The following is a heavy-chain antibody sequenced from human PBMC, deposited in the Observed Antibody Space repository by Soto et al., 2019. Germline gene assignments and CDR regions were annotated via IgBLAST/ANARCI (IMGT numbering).Heavy chain of an antibody. Sequence: QAQLVQSGAEVKEPGASVKVSCKASGYTFTNYDISWVRQATGQGLEWMGWMNPNSANTGYAQKCQGRVSMTRDTSTNTAYMELSSLRSEDTAIYYWSRMATSGTLNWFDPWGQGTLVTVS. CDR1: GYTFTNYD. CDR3: SRMATSGTLNWFDP. CDR2: MNPNSANT. V-gene: IGHV1-8*01. D-gene: IGHD1-26*01. J-gene: IGHJ5*02.